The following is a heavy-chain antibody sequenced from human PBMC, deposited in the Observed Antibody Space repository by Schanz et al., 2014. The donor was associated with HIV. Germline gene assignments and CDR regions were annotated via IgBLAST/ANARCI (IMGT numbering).Heavy chain of an antibody. CDR1: GFTFSSYG. J-gene: IGHJ6*02. D-gene: IGHD3-10*01. CDR2: ISSSGSPR. V-gene: IGHV3-48*03. Sequence: EVQLVESGGDLVQPGKSLRLSCAASGFTFSSYGMHWVRQAPGKGLEWVSYISSSGSPRYYADSVKGRFTISRDNAKNSLYLQMKSLRVEDTAVYYCARDTVRGVKDSMDVWGQGTTVTVSS. CDR3: ARDTVRGVKDSMDV.